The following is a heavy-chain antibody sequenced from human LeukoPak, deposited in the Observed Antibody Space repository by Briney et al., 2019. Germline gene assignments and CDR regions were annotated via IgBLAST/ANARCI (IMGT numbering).Heavy chain of an antibody. J-gene: IGHJ3*02. CDR1: GGSFSGYY. CDR3: ARLPPVRDAFDI. CDR2: INHSGST. Sequence: PSETLSLTCAVYGGSFSGYYWSWIRQPPGKGLEWIGEINHSGSTNYNPSLKSRVTISVDTSKNQFSLKPSSVTAADTAVYYCARLPPVRDAFDIWGQGTMVTVSS. V-gene: IGHV4-34*01. D-gene: IGHD3-10*01.